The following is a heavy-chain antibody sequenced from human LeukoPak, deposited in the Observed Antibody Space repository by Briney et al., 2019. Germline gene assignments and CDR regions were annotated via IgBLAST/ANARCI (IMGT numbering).Heavy chain of an antibody. J-gene: IGHJ4*02. V-gene: IGHV4-34*01. CDR3: ASRPFLYGFRTYFDN. CDR1: GGSFSAFH. CDR2: MKQSGTP. D-gene: IGHD3-10*01. Sequence: KPWETLSLTCAVYGGSFSAFHWNWIRQSPAKGLEWLGEMKQSGTPRYNPSLQSRVTISVDKSKNQFSLNVRSVTAADTAVYYCASRPFLYGFRTYFDNWAQGTLVTVYS.